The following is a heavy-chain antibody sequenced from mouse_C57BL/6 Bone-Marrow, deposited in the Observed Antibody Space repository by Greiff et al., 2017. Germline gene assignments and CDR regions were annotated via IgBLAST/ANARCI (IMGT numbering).Heavy chain of an antibody. Sequence: VKLMESGAELARPGASVKLSCKASGYTFTSYGISWVKQRTGQGLEWIGEIYPRSGNTYYNEKFKGKATLTADKSSSTAYMELRSLTSEDSAVYFCAREGTVVAPTEYFDVWGTGTTVTVSS. V-gene: IGHV1-81*01. CDR2: IYPRSGNT. CDR3: AREGTVVAPTEYFDV. J-gene: IGHJ1*03. D-gene: IGHD1-1*01. CDR1: GYTFTSYG.